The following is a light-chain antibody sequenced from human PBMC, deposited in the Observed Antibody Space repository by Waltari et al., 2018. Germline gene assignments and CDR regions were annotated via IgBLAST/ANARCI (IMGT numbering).Light chain of an antibody. CDR3: QHYVRLPAT. J-gene: IGKJ1*01. CDR1: QSVSRS. Sequence: IVLTQSPGTRSLSPGERATLSCRASQSVSRSLALYQQKPGQAPKLLIYGASTRATGIPDRFTGSGSGTDFSLTISSLEPEDFAIYFCQHYVRLPATFGQGTKVEIK. CDR2: GAS. V-gene: IGKV3-20*01.